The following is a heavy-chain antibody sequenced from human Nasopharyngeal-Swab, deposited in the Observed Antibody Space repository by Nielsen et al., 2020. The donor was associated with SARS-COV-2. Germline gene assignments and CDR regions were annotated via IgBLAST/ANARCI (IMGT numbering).Heavy chain of an antibody. CDR3: AKVGGAVAG. Sequence: SETLSLICTVSGDSISPRTYYWGWIRQPPGKGLEWIASIYYSGTTYYNPSLKSRVTISVDRSKNQFSLKLKSVTAADTAVYYCAKVGGAVAGWGQGTLVTVSS. CDR1: GDSISPRTYY. V-gene: IGHV4-39*07. J-gene: IGHJ4*02. CDR2: IYYSGTT. D-gene: IGHD6-19*01.